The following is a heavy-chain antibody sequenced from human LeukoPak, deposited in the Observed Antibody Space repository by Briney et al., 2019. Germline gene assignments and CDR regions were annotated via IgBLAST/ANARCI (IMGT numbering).Heavy chain of an antibody. J-gene: IGHJ4*02. CDR3: VKGGPYSGAWYLFDY. CDR2: VSSHGLST. D-gene: IGHD6-19*01. CDR1: GFTFTTYS. Sequence: GGSLRPSCSASGFTFTTYSMYWVRQAPGKGLEYVSAVSSHGLSTYYADSVEGRFTISRDNSKNTLHLQMSSLRPDDTAVYYCVKGGPYSGAWYLFDYWGQGTLVTVSS. V-gene: IGHV3-64D*09.